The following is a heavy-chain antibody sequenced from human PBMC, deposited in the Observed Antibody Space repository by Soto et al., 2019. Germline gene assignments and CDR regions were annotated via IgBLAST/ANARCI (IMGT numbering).Heavy chain of an antibody. D-gene: IGHD3-3*01. CDR1: GFTFFSFG. V-gene: IGHV3-30*18. J-gene: IGHJ4*02. CDR3: AKDRAGDIYVAARSGLDY. Sequence: GGSLRLSCAASGFTFFSFGMHWVRQAPGKGLEWVAVISYDGSNKYYGDSVKGRFTISRDNSKNTLYLQMNSLRADDTAVYYCAKDRAGDIYVAARSGLDYWGQGTLVTVSS. CDR2: ISYDGSNK.